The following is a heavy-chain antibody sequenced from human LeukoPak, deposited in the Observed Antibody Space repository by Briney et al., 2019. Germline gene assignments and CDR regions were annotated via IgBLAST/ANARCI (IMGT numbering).Heavy chain of an antibody. J-gene: IGHJ4*02. Sequence: GGSLRLSCAASGFTFSSYAMHWVRQAPGKGLEYVSAISSNGGSTYYANSVKGRFTISRDNSKNTLYLQMGSLRAEDMAVYYYARDWLSSYDYVWGSPHDWGQGTLVTVSS. D-gene: IGHD3-16*01. CDR3: ARDWLSSYDYVWGSPHD. CDR2: ISSNGGST. CDR1: GFTFSSYA. V-gene: IGHV3-64*01.